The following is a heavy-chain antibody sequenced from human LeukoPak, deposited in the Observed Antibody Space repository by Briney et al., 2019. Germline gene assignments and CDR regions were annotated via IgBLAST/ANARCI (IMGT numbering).Heavy chain of an antibody. CDR1: GFTFSDYY. Sequence: GGSLRLSCAASGFTFSDYYMSWIRQAPGKGLEWVSDISSSGSTIYYADSVKGRFTISRDNAKNSLYLQMNSLRAEDTAVYYCARRRSSYYYYYMDVWGKGTTVTVSS. CDR2: ISSSGSTI. V-gene: IGHV3-11*04. J-gene: IGHJ6*03. CDR3: ARRRSSYYYYYMDV.